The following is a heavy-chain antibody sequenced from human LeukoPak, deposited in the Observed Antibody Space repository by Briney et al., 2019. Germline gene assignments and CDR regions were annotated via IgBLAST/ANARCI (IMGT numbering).Heavy chain of an antibody. CDR1: GFTFSSYS. J-gene: IGHJ4*02. V-gene: IGHV3-48*01. CDR3: ARGYSSSWYLVRGGIDY. CDR2: ISSSSSTI. D-gene: IGHD6-13*01. Sequence: GGSLRFSCAASGFTFSSYSMNWVRQAPGKGLEWVSDISSSSSTIYYADSVKGRFTISRDNSKNTLYLQMNSLRAEDTAVYYCARGYSSSWYLVRGGIDYWGQGTLVTVSS.